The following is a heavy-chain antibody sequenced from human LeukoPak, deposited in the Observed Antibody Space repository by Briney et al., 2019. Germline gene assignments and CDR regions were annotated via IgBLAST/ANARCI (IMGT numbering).Heavy chain of an antibody. CDR3: ARDPGSGSYYGFDY. V-gene: IGHV1-69*13. CDR1: GYTFTGYY. D-gene: IGHD3-10*01. CDR2: IIPIFGTA. J-gene: IGHJ4*02. Sequence: GPSVKVSCKASGYTFTGYYMHWVRHAPGQGLEWMGGIIPIFGTANYAQKFQGRVTITADESTSTAYMELSSLRSEDTAVYYCARDPGSGSYYGFDYWGQGTLVTVSA.